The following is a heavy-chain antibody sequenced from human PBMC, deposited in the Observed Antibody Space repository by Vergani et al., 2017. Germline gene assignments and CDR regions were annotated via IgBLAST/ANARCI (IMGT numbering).Heavy chain of an antibody. CDR1: GFTFSSYW. Sequence: EVQLVESGGGLVQPGGSLRLSCAASGFTFSSYWMSWVRQAPGKGLEWVANIKQDGSEKYYVGSVKGRFTISRDNAKNSLYLQVNSLRAEDTAVYYWARALYYDIVGGWYLDVWGRGTPVTVSS. V-gene: IGHV3-7*01. D-gene: IGHD3-9*01. J-gene: IGHJ2*01. CDR2: IKQDGSEK. CDR3: ARALYYDIVGGWYLDV.